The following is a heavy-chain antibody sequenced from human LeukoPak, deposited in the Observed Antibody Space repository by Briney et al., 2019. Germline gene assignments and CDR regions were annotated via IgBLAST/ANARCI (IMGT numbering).Heavy chain of an antibody. CDR1: GFTFRSYE. J-gene: IGHJ4*02. CDR2: ISGSGSTI. V-gene: IGHV3-48*03. CDR3: ATFIIGPTIDY. D-gene: IGHD1-20*01. Sequence: TGGSLRLSCAASGFTFRSYEMNWVRQAPGKGLEWVSYISGSGSTIHYADSVKGRFTISRDNAKNSQYLQMNSLRAEDTAVYYCATFIIGPTIDYWGQGTLVTVSS.